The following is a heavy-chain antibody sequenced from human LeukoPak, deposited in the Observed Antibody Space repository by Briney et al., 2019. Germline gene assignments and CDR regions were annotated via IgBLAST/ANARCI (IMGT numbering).Heavy chain of an antibody. Sequence: PGGSLRLSCAASGFIFSSKGMHWVRQAPGKGLQWVAFIGYDGSNKYYADSVKGRFTISRDNSKNTLYLQMNSLRAEDTAVYYCAKDVGIVGATGPDYWGQGTLVTVSS. CDR2: IGYDGSNK. CDR3: AKDVGIVGATGPDY. J-gene: IGHJ4*02. D-gene: IGHD1-26*01. V-gene: IGHV3-30*02. CDR1: GFIFSSKG.